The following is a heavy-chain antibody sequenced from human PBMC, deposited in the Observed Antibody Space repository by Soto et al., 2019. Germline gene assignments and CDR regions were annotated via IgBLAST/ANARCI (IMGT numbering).Heavy chain of an antibody. D-gene: IGHD3-10*01. Sequence: QVQLVESGGGVVQPGRSLRLSCAASGFTFSNYGMHWVRQAPGKGLEWVAVILNEGRNRYHADSVKDRFTISRDNSKNMLYLQMNTLRAEDTSVYYCARDDEYSGNGMDVWGQGTTVTVS. J-gene: IGHJ6*02. CDR2: ILNEGRNR. CDR3: ARDDEYSGNGMDV. CDR1: GFTFSNYG. V-gene: IGHV3-33*01.